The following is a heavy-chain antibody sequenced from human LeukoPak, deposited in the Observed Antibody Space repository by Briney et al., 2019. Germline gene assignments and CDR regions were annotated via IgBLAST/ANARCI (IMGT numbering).Heavy chain of an antibody. CDR2: ISGYNGNT. CDR1: GYTFTSYG. V-gene: IGHV1-18*04. J-gene: IGHJ4*02. D-gene: IGHD6-19*01. CDR3: ARFVYTSGWYPDY. Sequence: GASVKVSCKASGYTFTSYGISWVRQAPGQGLEWMGWISGYNGNTNYAQKFQGRVTMTTDTSTTTAYMELRSLRPDDTAIYYCARFVYTSGWYPDYWGQGTLVTVSS.